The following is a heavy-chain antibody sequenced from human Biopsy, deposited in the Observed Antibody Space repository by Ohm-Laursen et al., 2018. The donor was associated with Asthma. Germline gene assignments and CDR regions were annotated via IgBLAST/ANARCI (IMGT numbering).Heavy chain of an antibody. J-gene: IGHJ4*02. CDR3: ARGRYRGYDFDY. V-gene: IGHV7-4-1*02. CDR2: INTNTGNP. CDR1: GYTFTYFS. Sequence: ASVKVSCKASGYTFTYFSIYWVRQAPGQELEWLGRINTNTGNPTYAQAYTGRFVFSLDTSVSTAYLRISSLKADDTAVYYCARGRYRGYDFDYWGQGSLVTVSS. D-gene: IGHD5-12*01.